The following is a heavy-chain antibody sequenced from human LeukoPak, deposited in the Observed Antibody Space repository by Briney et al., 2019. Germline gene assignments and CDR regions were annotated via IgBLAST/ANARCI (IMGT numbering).Heavy chain of an antibody. D-gene: IGHD1-14*01. J-gene: IGHJ4*02. CDR3: ARTINHYFDY. V-gene: IGHV4-59*01. CDR2: IYYSGST. Sequence: PSETLSLTCSVSGASISSYFWSWIRQPPGKGLEWIGYIYYSGSTNYNPSLKSRVTISVDTSKNQFSLKLSSVTAADTAVYYCARTINHYFDYWGQGTLVTVSS. CDR1: GASISSYF.